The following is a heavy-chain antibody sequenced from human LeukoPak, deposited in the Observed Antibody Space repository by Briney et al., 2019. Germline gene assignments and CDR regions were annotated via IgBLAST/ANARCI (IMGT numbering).Heavy chain of an antibody. V-gene: IGHV4-38-2*01. CDR2: IYHSGST. J-gene: IGHJ5*02. CDR1: GYSISSGYY. Sequence: SETLSLTCAVPGYSISSGYYWGWIRQPPGKGLEWIGSIYHSGSTYYNPSLKSRVTISVDTSKNQFSLKLSSVTAADTAVYYCARGRRRNNWFDPWGQGTLVTVSS. CDR3: ARGRRRNNWFDP.